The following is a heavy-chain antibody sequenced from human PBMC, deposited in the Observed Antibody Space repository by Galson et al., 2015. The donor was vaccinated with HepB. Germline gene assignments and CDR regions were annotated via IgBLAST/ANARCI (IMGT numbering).Heavy chain of an antibody. J-gene: IGHJ4*02. V-gene: IGHV1-46*01. Sequence: SVKVSCKASGYTFIHYQMFWVRQAPGQGPEWMGIIDPSTGNTNYAQKFKGRVTVTRDTSTSTVYLELSSLRSEDTAVYFCARFYSSSWYFDYWGQGTLVTVSS. D-gene: IGHD6-13*01. CDR3: ARFYSSSWYFDY. CDR1: GYTFIHYQ. CDR2: IDPSTGNT.